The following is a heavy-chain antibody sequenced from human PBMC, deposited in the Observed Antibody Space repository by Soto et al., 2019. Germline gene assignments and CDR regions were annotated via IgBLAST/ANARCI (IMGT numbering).Heavy chain of an antibody. Sequence: QVQLVQSGAEVKKPGASVKVSCKASGYTFTSYGISWVRQAPGQGLEWMGWISAYNGNTNYAQKLQGRVTMTTDTSXXTAYMELRSLRSDDTAVYYCARDYGGYSYGSPFDYWGQGTLVTVSS. CDR1: GYTFTSYG. CDR3: ARDYGGYSYGSPFDY. CDR2: ISAYNGNT. V-gene: IGHV1-18*01. D-gene: IGHD5-18*01. J-gene: IGHJ4*02.